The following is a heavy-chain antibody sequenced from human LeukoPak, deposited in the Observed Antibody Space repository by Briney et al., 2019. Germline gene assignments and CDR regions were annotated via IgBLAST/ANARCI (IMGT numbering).Heavy chain of an antibody. CDR1: GFTFSSYW. CDR3: ARDPTIFGVVMVPDY. D-gene: IGHD3-3*01. V-gene: IGHV3-7*01. Sequence: GGSLRLSCAASGFTFSSYWMSWVRQAPGKGLEWVANIKQDESEKYYVDSVKGRFTISRDNAKNSLYLQMNSLRAEDTAVYYCARDPTIFGVVMVPDYWGQGTLVTVSS. CDR2: IKQDESEK. J-gene: IGHJ4*02.